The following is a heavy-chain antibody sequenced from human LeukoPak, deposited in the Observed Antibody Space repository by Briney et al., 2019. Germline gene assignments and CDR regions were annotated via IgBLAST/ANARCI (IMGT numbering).Heavy chain of an antibody. Sequence: GGSLRLSCAASGFTFSSYWMSWVRQAPGKGLEWVANIKQDGSEKYYVDSVKGRFTISRDNAKNSLYLQMNSLRAEDTAVYYCARDPYDTLAYGAFDIWGQGTVVTVSS. D-gene: IGHD3-22*01. CDR1: GFTFSSYW. V-gene: IGHV3-7*01. CDR2: IKQDGSEK. CDR3: ARDPYDTLAYGAFDI. J-gene: IGHJ3*02.